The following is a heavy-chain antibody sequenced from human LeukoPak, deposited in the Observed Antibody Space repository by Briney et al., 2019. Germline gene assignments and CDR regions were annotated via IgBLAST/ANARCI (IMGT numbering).Heavy chain of an antibody. J-gene: IGHJ4*02. CDR2: INQDGSEK. Sequence: GGSLRLSRAASGFTFSTFWMSWVRQAPGKGLEWVANINQDGSEKYYVGSVKGRFTISRDNAKNSLYLQMNSLRAEDTAVYFCVRDLDCWGQGTLVTVSS. CDR3: VRDLDC. CDR1: GFTFSTFW. V-gene: IGHV3-7*05.